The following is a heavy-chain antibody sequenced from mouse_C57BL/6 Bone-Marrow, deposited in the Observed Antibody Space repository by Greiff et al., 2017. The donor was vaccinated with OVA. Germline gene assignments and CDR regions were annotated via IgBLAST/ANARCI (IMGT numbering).Heavy chain of an antibody. CDR1: GYTFPDYE. D-gene: IGHD2-1*01. CDR2: IDPETGGT. V-gene: IGHV1-15*01. CDR3: TGGNYDAY. J-gene: IGHJ3*01. Sequence: VKLMESGAELVRPGASVTLSCKASGYTFPDYEMHWVKQTPVHGLAWIGAIDPETGGTAYNQKFKGTAILTADKSSSTAYMELRSLTSEDSAVYYCTGGNYDAYWGQGTLVTVSA.